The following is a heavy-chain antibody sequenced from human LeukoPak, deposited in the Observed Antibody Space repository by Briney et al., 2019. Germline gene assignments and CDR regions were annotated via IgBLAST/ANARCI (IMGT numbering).Heavy chain of an antibody. J-gene: IGHJ4*02. D-gene: IGHD1-26*01. CDR2: LYLAGNT. CDR3: ARMYRYSGSYFWEPSDY. V-gene: IGHV3-53*05. CDR1: GLTIGSRY. Sequence: GGSLRLSCVASGLTIGSRYMNWVRQAPGKGLEWVSALYLAGNTYYADSVRGRFTISRDNSKNTLYLQMNSLRAEDTAVYYCARMYRYSGSYFWEPSDYWGQGTLVTVSS.